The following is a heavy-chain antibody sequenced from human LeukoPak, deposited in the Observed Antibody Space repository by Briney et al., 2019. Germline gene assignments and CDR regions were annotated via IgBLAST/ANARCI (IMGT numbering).Heavy chain of an antibody. V-gene: IGHV4-59*11. CDR2: IYYSGST. J-gene: IGHJ4*02. Sequence: SETLSLTCTVSGGSISSHYWSWIRQPPGKGLEWMGYIYYSGSTNYNPSLKSRVTISVDTSKNQFSLRLSSVTAADTAVYYCAREGEVANCSSTSCQGPFFDYWGQGTLVTVSS. CDR1: GGSISSHY. D-gene: IGHD2-2*01. CDR3: AREGEVANCSSTSCQGPFFDY.